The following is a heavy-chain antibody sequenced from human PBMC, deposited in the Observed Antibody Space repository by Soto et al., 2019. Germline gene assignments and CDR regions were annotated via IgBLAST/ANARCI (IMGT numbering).Heavy chain of an antibody. D-gene: IGHD3-10*01. J-gene: IGHJ3*02. CDR3: ARSMGWKDAFDI. CDR1: GFTFSSYW. Sequence: EVQLVESGGGLVQPGGSLRLSCAASGFTFSSYWMSWVRQAPGKGLEWVANIKEDGIDKFYGDSVKGRFTMSRDNARSSLYLQMNSLRAEDTAVYYCARSMGWKDAFDIWGLGTMVTVSS. V-gene: IGHV3-7*01. CDR2: IKEDGIDK.